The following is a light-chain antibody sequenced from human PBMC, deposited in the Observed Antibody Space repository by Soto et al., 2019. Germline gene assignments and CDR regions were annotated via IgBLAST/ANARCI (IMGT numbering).Light chain of an antibody. J-gene: IGKJ2*01. V-gene: IGKV3-20*01. CDR1: QSVSSYY. CDR2: GAS. CDR3: QQYGSSLYT. Sequence: EIVLTQSPGTLSLSPGERATLSCRASQSVSSYYLAWYQQNPGQAPRLLIYGASSRATGIPDRFSGSGSGTDFTLTISSLEPEDFAVYYCQQYGSSLYTFGQGTKLEIK.